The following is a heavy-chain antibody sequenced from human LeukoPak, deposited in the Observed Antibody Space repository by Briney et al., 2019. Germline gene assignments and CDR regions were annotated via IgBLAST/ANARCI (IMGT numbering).Heavy chain of an antibody. Sequence: SETLSLTCTVSGGSISSYYWSWIRQPPGKGLEWIGYIYYSGSTNYTPYLKSRVTISVDTSKNQFSLKLSSVTAADTAVYYCAGVVVAAYHREYYFDYWGQGTLVTVSS. CDR1: GGSISSYY. CDR2: IYYSGST. J-gene: IGHJ4*02. CDR3: AGVVVAAYHREYYFDY. V-gene: IGHV4-59*01. D-gene: IGHD2-15*01.